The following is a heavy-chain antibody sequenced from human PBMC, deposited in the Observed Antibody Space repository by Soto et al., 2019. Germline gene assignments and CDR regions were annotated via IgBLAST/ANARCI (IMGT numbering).Heavy chain of an antibody. CDR1: GFTLTNVW. CDR2: IKSESAGGTT. V-gene: IGHV3-15*07. J-gene: IGHJ4*02. D-gene: IGHD5-18*01. CDR3: SHGYAQYFES. Sequence: GGSLRLSCAVSGFTLTNVWMNWVRQAPGKGPEWVGLIKSESAGGTTDYAAPVKGRFTISRDDAENTLYLQMNSLKTEDTAVYYFSHGYAQYFESCGQGTLVTVSS.